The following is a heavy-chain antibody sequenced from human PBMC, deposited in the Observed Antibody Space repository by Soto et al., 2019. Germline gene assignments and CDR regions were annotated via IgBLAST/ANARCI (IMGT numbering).Heavy chain of an antibody. V-gene: IGHV4-34*01. CDR1: GGSFSGYY. Sequence: PSETLPLTCAVYGGSFSGYYWSWIRQPPGKGLEWIGEINHSGSTNYNPSLKSGVTISVDTSKNQFSLKLSSVTAADTAVYYCARGSGGYDYVWGSSRYYYYYGMDVWGQGTTVTVSS. J-gene: IGHJ6*02. D-gene: IGHD3-16*02. CDR2: INHSGST. CDR3: ARGSGGYDYVWGSSRYYYYYGMDV.